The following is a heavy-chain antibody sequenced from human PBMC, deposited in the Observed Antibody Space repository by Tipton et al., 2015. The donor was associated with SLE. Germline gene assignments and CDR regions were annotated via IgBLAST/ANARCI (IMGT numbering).Heavy chain of an antibody. V-gene: IGHV4-4*07. Sequence: TLSLTCTVSGGSISSYYWSWIRQPAGKGLEWIGRIYTSGSTNYNPSLKSRVTISVDTSKNQFSLKLSSVTAADTAVYYCARARWGIAARPGAFDIWGQGTMVTVSS. CDR2: IYTSGST. CDR3: ARARWGIAARPGAFDI. CDR1: GGSISSYY. D-gene: IGHD6-6*01. J-gene: IGHJ3*02.